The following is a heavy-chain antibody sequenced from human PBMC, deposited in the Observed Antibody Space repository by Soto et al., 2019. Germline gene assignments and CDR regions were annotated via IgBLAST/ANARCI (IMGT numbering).Heavy chain of an antibody. J-gene: IGHJ4*02. V-gene: IGHV3-30*18. Sequence: QVQLVESGGGVVQPGRSLRLSCAASGFTFSNYGMHWVRQVPGKGLEWVAVFSYDGSYKYYADSVKGRFTISRDNSKNALFLHMNSLRDEDTAVYYCVKDDERYYHDSSGLPYWGQGTLVTVSS. CDR3: VKDDERYYHDSSGLPY. D-gene: IGHD3-22*01. CDR2: FSYDGSYK. CDR1: GFTFSNYG.